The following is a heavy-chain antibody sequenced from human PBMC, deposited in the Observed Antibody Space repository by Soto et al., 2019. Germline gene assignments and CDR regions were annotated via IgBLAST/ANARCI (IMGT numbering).Heavy chain of an antibody. CDR2: INWNGGST. CDR1: GFTFDDYG. D-gene: IGHD3-3*01. Sequence: PVGSLRLSCAASGFTFDDYGMSWVRQAPGKGLEWVSGINWNGGSTGYADSVKGRFTISRDNAKNSLYLQMNSLRAEDTALYYCARDHHYDFWSGPIDYWGQGTLVNVSS. J-gene: IGHJ4*02. CDR3: ARDHHYDFWSGPIDY. V-gene: IGHV3-20*04.